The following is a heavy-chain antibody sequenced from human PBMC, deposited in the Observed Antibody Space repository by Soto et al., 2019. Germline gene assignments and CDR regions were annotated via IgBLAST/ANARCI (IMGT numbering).Heavy chain of an antibody. Sequence: EVQLLESGGGLVQPGGSLRLSCAASGFTFSSYAMSWVRQAPGKGLEWVSAISGSGGSTYYAHSVKGRFTISRDNSRNTLYLQINSLRAQDTAVYYCAKENGYSSSWFEFDYWGQGTLVSVSS. V-gene: IGHV3-23*01. D-gene: IGHD6-13*01. J-gene: IGHJ4*02. CDR3: AKENGYSSSWFEFDY. CDR2: ISGSGGST. CDR1: GFTFSSYA.